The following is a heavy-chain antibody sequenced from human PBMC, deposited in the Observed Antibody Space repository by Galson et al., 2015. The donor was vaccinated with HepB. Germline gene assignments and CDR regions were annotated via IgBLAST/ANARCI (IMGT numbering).Heavy chain of an antibody. D-gene: IGHD3-22*01. Sequence: SLRLSCAAPGFTFSSYSMNWVRQAPGKGLEWVSSISSSSSYIYYADSVKGRFTISRDNAKNSLYLQMNSLRAEDTAVYYCARHSYYYDSSGYSDYYYYGMDVWGQGTTVTVSS. CDR2: ISSSSSYI. CDR3: ARHSYYYDSSGYSDYYYYGMDV. CDR1: GFTFSSYS. V-gene: IGHV3-21*01. J-gene: IGHJ6*02.